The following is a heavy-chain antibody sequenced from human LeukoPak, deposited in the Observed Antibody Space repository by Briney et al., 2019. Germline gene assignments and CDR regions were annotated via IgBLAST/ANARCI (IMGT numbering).Heavy chain of an antibody. Sequence: GGSLRLSCAASGFTFSSYWMHWVRQAPGKGLVWVSRINSDGSSTSYADSVKGRFTISRDNAKNTLYLQMNSLRAEDTAVYYCVRDWLGRYYHSSGYDYWGQGTLVTVSS. D-gene: IGHD3-22*01. J-gene: IGHJ4*02. CDR2: INSDGSST. CDR1: GFTFSSYW. V-gene: IGHV3-74*01. CDR3: VRDWLGRYYHSSGYDY.